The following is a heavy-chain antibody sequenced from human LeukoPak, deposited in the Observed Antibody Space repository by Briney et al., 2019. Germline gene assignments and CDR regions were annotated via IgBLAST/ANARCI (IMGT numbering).Heavy chain of an antibody. CDR3: ARDLSAYSGYDYPPGWYYYGMDV. CDR1: GFTFSSYA. V-gene: IGHV3-30-3*01. CDR2: ISYDGSNK. J-gene: IGHJ6*02. D-gene: IGHD5-12*01. Sequence: GGSLRLSCAASGFTFSSYAMHWVRQAPGKGLEWVAVISYDGSNKYYAGSVKGRFTISRDNSKNTLYLQMNSLRAEDTAVYYCARDLSAYSGYDYPPGWYYYGMDVWGQGTTVTVSS.